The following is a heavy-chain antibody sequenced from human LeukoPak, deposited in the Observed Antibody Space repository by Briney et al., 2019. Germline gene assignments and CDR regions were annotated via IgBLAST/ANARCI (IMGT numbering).Heavy chain of an antibody. J-gene: IGHJ6*02. D-gene: IGHD3-3*01. CDR1: GFTFSSYA. Sequence: GGSLRLSCAASGFTFSSYAMSWVRQAPGKGLEWVSAISGSGGSTYYADSVKGGFTISRDNSKNTLYLQMNSLRAEDTAVYYCARDHITIFGVVISSYYYYGMDVWGQGTTVTVSS. CDR2: ISGSGGST. V-gene: IGHV3-23*01. CDR3: ARDHITIFGVVISSYYYYGMDV.